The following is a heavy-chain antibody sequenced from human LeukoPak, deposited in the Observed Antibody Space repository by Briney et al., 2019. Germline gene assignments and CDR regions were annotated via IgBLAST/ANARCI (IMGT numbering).Heavy chain of an antibody. CDR3: ARGRRRGYSGYDLIDAFDI. CDR1: GFTFSSYS. CDR2: ISSSSSYI. J-gene: IGHJ3*02. V-gene: IGHV3-21*01. D-gene: IGHD5-12*01. Sequence: GGSLRLSCAASGFTFSSYSMNWVRQAPGKGLEWVSSISSSSSYIYYADSVKGRFTISRDNAKNSLYLQMNSLRAEDTAVYYCARGRRRGYSGYDLIDAFDIWGQGTMVTVSS.